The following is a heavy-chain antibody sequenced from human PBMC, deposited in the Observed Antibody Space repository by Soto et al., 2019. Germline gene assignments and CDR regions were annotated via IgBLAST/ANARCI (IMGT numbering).Heavy chain of an antibody. D-gene: IGHD7-27*01. CDR1: GFTFSSYW. Sequence: EVQLVESGGGLVQPGGSLRLSCAASGFTFSSYWMRWVCQAPGKGREWVANIKEDGSERYYVDSVKGRFTISRDNANNSLYLQMNSLRAEDTAVYYCARATWADKDDYWGQGTLVTVSA. CDR3: ARATWADKDDY. CDR2: IKEDGSER. V-gene: IGHV3-7*04. J-gene: IGHJ4*02.